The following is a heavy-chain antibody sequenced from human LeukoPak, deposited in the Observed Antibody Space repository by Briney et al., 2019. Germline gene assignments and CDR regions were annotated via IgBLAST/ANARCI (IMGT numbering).Heavy chain of an antibody. J-gene: IGHJ3*02. V-gene: IGHV3-7*01. Sequence: QAGGSLRLSCAGSGFTFSTYWMTWVRQAPGKGLEWVANIKQDGSEKYYVDFVKGRFTISRDNAKNSLYLQMNSLRVDDTAVYYCARDQGTTMTSYAFHIWGQGTSVTVSS. CDR2: IKQDGSEK. D-gene: IGHD4-17*01. CDR3: ARDQGTTMTSYAFHI. CDR1: GFTFSTYW.